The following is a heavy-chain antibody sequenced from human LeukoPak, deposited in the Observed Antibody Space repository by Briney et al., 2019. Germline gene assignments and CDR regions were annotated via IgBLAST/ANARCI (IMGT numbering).Heavy chain of an antibody. D-gene: IGHD5-18*01. CDR1: GFTFSSYW. J-gene: IGHJ4*02. CDR2: INHNGNVN. V-gene: IGHV3-7*03. Sequence: GGSLRLSCAASGFTFSSYWMNWARQAPGKGLEWVASINHNGNVNYYADSVKGRFTISRDNSENIVYLQMNNLRAEDTAVYYCAGRVTGYSSGYVYWGQGTLVTVSS. CDR3: AGRVTGYSSGYVY.